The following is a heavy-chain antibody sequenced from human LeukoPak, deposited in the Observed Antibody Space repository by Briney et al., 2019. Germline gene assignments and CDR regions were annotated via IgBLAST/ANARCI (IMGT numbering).Heavy chain of an antibody. CDR3: VKSASSYGANWFDP. J-gene: IGHJ5*02. CDR1: GFTFSNYA. D-gene: IGHD4/OR15-4a*01. Sequence: GGSLRLSCSASGFTFSNYAMHWVRQAPGKGLEYVSAISSDGGSTYYADSVKGRFIISRDNSKNTLYLHMSSLRAEDTAVYYCVKSASSYGANWFDPWGQGTLVTVSP. V-gene: IGHV3-64D*09. CDR2: ISSDGGST.